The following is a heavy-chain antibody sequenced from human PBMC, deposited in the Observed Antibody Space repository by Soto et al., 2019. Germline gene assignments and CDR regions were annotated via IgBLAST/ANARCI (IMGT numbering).Heavy chain of an antibody. CDR2: ISAYNGNT. CDR3: ARSPSPPAPVAANWFDP. CDR1: GYTFTSYG. J-gene: IGHJ5*02. D-gene: IGHD2-15*01. Sequence: ASVKVSCKASGYTFTSYGISWVRQAPGQGLEWMGWISAYNGNTNYAQKLQGRVTMTTDTSTSTAYMELRSLRSDDTAAYYCARSPSPPAPVAANWFDPWGQGTLVTVSS. V-gene: IGHV1-18*01.